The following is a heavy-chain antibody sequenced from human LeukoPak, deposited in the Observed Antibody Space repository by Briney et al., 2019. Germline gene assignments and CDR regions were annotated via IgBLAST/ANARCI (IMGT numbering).Heavy chain of an antibody. CDR1: EFNVSNNY. Sequence: PGGSLRLSCVASEFNVSNNYMSWVRQAPGKGLEWVAVLSYDGSKFHYADSVQGRFTISRDNTNDILVLQMRSLRAEDTAVYYCAKDSVDTSMILDFWGQGTLVTVSS. V-gene: IGHV3-30*18. J-gene: IGHJ4*02. CDR2: LSYDGSKF. D-gene: IGHD5-18*01. CDR3: AKDSVDTSMILDF.